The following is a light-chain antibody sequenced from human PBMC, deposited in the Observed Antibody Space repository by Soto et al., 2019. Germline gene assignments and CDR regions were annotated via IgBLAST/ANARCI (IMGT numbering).Light chain of an antibody. CDR2: EGS. CDR1: SSDVGSYSL. CDR3: CSYAGSGTWV. J-gene: IGLJ3*02. Sequence: QSALTQPASVSGSPGQSITISCTGTSSDVGSYSLVSWCQQHPGKAPKLMIYEGSKRPSGVSNRFSGSKSGNTASLTISGLQAEDEADYYCCSYAGSGTWVFGGGTKVTVL. V-gene: IGLV2-23*01.